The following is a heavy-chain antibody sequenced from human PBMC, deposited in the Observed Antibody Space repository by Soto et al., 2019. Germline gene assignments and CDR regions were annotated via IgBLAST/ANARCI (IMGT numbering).Heavy chain of an antibody. Sequence: GGSLRLSYAASGFTFNSYILHWVRQAPGKGLEHVSTISSNGDSTFYANSVKGRFTISRDNSKNTLYLQMGSLRAEDMAVYYCARSRDGYNLFDYWGQGTPVTVSS. CDR2: ISSNGDST. J-gene: IGHJ4*02. CDR3: ARSRDGYNLFDY. V-gene: IGHV3-64*01. CDR1: GFTFNSYI. D-gene: IGHD5-12*01.